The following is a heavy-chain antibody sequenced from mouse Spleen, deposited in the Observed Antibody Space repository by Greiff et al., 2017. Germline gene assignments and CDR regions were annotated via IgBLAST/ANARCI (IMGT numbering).Heavy chain of an antibody. CDR1: GYTFTSSW. D-gene: IGHD4-1*02. Sequence: VKLQQPGPELVKPGASVKFSCKASGYTFTSSWMHWVKQRPGQGLEWIGRVYPCDGDTNYKENFTGKATLTVDKSSSTAYMQLSRLTSEDSAVYDCARGEGCYNWNYAMDYWGQGTSVTGSS. CDR3: ARGEGCYNWNYAMDY. J-gene: IGHJ4*01. CDR2: VYPCDGDT. V-gene: IGHV1-53*01.